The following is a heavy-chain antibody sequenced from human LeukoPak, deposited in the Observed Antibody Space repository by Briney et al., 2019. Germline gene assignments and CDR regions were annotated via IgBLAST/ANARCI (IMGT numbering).Heavy chain of an antibody. V-gene: IGHV3-74*01. J-gene: IGHJ4*01. Sequence: GGSLRLSCAASGFTFSTYFIHWVRQGPGKGLVWVSRIGSDGSSASSADSVKGRFTISRDNSKNTLYLQLNSLRAEDTAVYYCAGLGSSTLYYFDHWGQGTLVTVSS. CDR1: GFTFSTYF. CDR2: IGSDGSSA. CDR3: AGLGSSTLYYFDH. D-gene: IGHD2-2*01.